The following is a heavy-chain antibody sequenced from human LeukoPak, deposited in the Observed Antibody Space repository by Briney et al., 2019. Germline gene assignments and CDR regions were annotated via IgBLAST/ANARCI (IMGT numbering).Heavy chain of an antibody. D-gene: IGHD3-22*01. CDR1: GYTFTNYG. Sequence: ASVKVSCKASGYTFTNYGISWVRQAPGQGLEWMGWISVYNGNTNYAQNLQGRVTMTTDTATNTAYMELRSLTSDDTAVYCCARDYYCASNWFDPWGQGTLVTVSS. CDR3: ARDYYCASNWFDP. CDR2: ISVYNGNT. V-gene: IGHV1-18*01. J-gene: IGHJ5*02.